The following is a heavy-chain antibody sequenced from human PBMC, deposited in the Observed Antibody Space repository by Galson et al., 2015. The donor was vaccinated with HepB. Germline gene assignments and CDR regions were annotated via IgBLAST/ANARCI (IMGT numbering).Heavy chain of an antibody. CDR1: GFTFSSYP. V-gene: IGHV3-49*02. J-gene: IGHJ4*02. Sequence: SLRLSCAASGFTFSSYPMSWVRQAPGKGLEWVGFLRSKAYGGTSEYAASVKGRFIIPSDDSRSIAYLQMNSLKTEDTAVYYCTREVDCSGTSCYPTWGQGTLVTVSS. D-gene: IGHD2-2*01. CDR3: TREVDCSGTSCYPT. CDR2: LRSKAYGGTS.